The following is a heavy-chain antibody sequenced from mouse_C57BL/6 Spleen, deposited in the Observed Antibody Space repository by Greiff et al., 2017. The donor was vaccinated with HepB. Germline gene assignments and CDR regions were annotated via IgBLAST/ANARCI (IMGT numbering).Heavy chain of an antibody. V-gene: IGHV1-69*01. Sequence: VQLQQPGAELVMPGASVKLSCKASGYTFTSYWMHWVKQRPGQGLEWIGEIDPSDSYTNYNQKFKGKSTLPVDKSSSTAYMQLSSLTSEDSAVYYCARRYSNPYYAMDYWGQGTSVTVSS. CDR3: ARRYSNPYYAMDY. J-gene: IGHJ4*01. D-gene: IGHD2-5*01. CDR1: GYTFTSYW. CDR2: IDPSDSYT.